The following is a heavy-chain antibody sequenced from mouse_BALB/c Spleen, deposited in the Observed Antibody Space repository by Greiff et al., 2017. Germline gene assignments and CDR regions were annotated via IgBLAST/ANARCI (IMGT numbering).Heavy chain of an antibody. Sequence: QVQLQQSGPQLVRPGASVKISCKASGYSFTSYWMHWVKQRPGQGLEWIGMIDPSDSETRLNQKFKDKATLTVDKSSSTAYMQLSSPTSEDSAVYYCARLRRGFDYWGQGTTLTVSS. CDR1: GYSFTSYW. V-gene: IGHV1S127*01. J-gene: IGHJ2*01. D-gene: IGHD2-12*01. CDR3: ARLRRGFDY. CDR2: IDPSDSET.